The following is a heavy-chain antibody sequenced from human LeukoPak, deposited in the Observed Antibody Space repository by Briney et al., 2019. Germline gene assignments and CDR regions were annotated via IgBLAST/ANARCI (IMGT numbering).Heavy chain of an antibody. V-gene: IGHV3-23*01. D-gene: IGHD3-10*01. CDR3: ATLNYGPYYFDY. CDR2: ISTSGGST. Sequence: GGSLRLSCAASGFTFSNYAMNWVRQAPGKGLEWVSVISTSGGSTYYADSVKGRFTISRDNSKNTLYLQMNSLRAEDTAVYYCATLNYGPYYFDYWGQGTLVTVSS. J-gene: IGHJ4*02. CDR1: GFTFSNYA.